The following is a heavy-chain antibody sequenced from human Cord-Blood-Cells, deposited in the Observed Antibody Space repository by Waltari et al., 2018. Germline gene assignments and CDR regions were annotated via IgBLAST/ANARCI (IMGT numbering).Heavy chain of an antibody. Sequence: EVQLVESGGGLVKPGGSLRLSYAASGFTLRNAGMRWVRQALGQGVEWFGRIKSKTDGGTTDYGAPVKGRFTISSEDSKNTLYLQMNSLKTEDAAVYYCTTFLTTVTDYWGQGPLVTVSS. CDR2: IKSKTDGGTT. V-gene: IGHV3-15*01. J-gene: IGHJ4*02. D-gene: IGHD4-17*01. CDR3: TTFLTTVTDY. CDR1: GFTLRNAG.